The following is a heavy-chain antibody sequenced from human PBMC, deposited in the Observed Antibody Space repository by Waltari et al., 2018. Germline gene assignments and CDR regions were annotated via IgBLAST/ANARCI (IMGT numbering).Heavy chain of an antibody. V-gene: IGHV3-23*01. D-gene: IGHD2-15*01. CDR3: AKGRLIIVAADIDY. CDR1: GFTFNKCA. J-gene: IGHJ4*02. CDR2: ISGRGGAT. Sequence: EVQLLESGGGLVHPGGSLSLSCAGSGFTFNKCAVNWVRQAPGKGLEWVSGISGRGGATYYADSVKGRFTISRDNSNNSLYLQMNSLRVDDTAVYYCAKGRLIIVAADIDYWGQGSLVTVSS.